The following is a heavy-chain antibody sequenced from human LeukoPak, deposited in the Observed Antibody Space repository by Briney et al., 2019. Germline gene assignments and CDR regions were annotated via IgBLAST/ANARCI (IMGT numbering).Heavy chain of an antibody. Sequence: SETLSLTCTVSGGSISSYYWSWIRQPAGKGLEWIGRIYTSGSTNYNPSLKSRVTMSVDTSKNQFSLKLSSVTAADTAVYYCARGGSSTSRINYFDYWGQGTLVTVSS. CDR3: ARGGSSTSRINYFDY. V-gene: IGHV4-4*07. D-gene: IGHD2-2*01. J-gene: IGHJ4*02. CDR2: IYTSGST. CDR1: GGSISSYY.